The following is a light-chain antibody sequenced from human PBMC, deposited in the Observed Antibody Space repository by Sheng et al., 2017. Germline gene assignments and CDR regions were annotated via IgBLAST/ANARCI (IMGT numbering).Light chain of an antibody. CDR2: GTS. CDR3: QQYNTWPPLT. J-gene: IGKJ4*01. Sequence: EIVMTQSPATLSASPGERATLSCRASQSVSSSLAWYQQKPGQAPRLLIYGTSTRASGIPVRFXGSGSGTEFTLTISSLQSEDFAVYYCQQYNTWPPLTFGGGTKVEIK. V-gene: IGKV3-15*01. CDR1: QSVSSS.